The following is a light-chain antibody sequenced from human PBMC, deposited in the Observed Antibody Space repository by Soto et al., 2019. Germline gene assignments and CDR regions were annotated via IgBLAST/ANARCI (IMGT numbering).Light chain of an antibody. V-gene: IGKV1-39*01. CDR3: QQSYRLPLT. J-gene: IGKJ4*01. Sequence: DIQMTQSPSSLSAFVGDSVTITCHASQRISTFLNWYHQKPGKAPKLLIYSASYLQSGVPSNFSGSGYGTDFTLSIVTLQPEDFGTYYCQQSYRLPLTFGGGTKVEI. CDR1: QRISTF. CDR2: SAS.